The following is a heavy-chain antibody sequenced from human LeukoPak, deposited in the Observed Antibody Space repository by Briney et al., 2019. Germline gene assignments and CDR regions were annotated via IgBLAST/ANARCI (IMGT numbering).Heavy chain of an antibody. Sequence: GASVKVSCKASGYTFTSYAISWVRQAPGQGLEWMGRIIPILGIANYAQKFQGRVTITADKSTSTAYMELSSLRSEDTAVYYCARDSTSSSLMGFDPWGQGTLVTVSS. V-gene: IGHV1-69*04. J-gene: IGHJ5*02. CDR2: IIPILGIA. CDR1: GYTFTSYA. CDR3: ARDSTSSSLMGFDP. D-gene: IGHD6-13*01.